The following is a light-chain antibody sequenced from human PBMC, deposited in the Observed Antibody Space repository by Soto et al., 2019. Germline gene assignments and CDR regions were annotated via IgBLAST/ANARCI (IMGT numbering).Light chain of an antibody. CDR3: QQYYSTPPRT. CDR2: WAS. V-gene: IGKV4-1*01. J-gene: IGKJ1*01. Sequence: DIVMTQSPDSLAVSLGERATINCKSSQSVLYSPNNKNYLAWYQQKPGQPPKLLIYWASTRESGVPDRFSGSGSGTDFTLTISSLQAEDVAVYYCQQYYSTPPRTFGQGTKVDIK. CDR1: QSVLYSPNNKNY.